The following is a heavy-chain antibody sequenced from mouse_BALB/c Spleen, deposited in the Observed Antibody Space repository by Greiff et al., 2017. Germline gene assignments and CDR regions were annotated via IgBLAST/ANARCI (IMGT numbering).Heavy chain of an antibody. CDR1: GFTFTDYY. CDR2: IRNKANGYTT. V-gene: IGHV7-3*02. Sequence: EVKLMESGGGLVQPGGSLRLSCATSGFTFTDYYMSWVRQPPGKALEWLGFIRNKANGYTTEYSASVKGRFTISRDNSQSILYLQMNTLRAEDSATYYCAREPMDYWGQGTSVTVSS. J-gene: IGHJ4*01. CDR3: AREPMDY.